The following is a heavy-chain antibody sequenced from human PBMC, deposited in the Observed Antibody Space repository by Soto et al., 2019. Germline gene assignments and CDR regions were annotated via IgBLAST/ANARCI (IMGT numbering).Heavy chain of an antibody. CDR1: GYNFPYFW. J-gene: IGHJ4*02. CDR3: ARHKQLAERLYALDY. V-gene: IGHV5-10-1*01. D-gene: IGHD1-1*01. Sequence: PGESLKISCEGSGYNFPYFWITWVRQMPGKGLEWMGTIDPSDSYTDYSPSFQGHVSLSADKSSSTAYLQWSSLKASDTAMYYCARHKQLAERLYALDYWGQGNPVTVSS. CDR2: IDPSDSYT.